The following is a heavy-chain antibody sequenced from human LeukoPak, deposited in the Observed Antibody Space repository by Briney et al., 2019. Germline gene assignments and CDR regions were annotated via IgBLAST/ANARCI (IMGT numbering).Heavy chain of an antibody. Sequence: GGSLRLSCAASGFTVSSNYMTWVLQAPGKGLEWVSVILGGGGTYYADSVKGRFTISRDNSKNTLYLQMNSLRAEDTAVYYCARGLVLTYYYFESWGQGTLVTVSS. CDR3: ARGLVLTYYYFES. J-gene: IGHJ4*02. CDR2: ILGGGGT. D-gene: IGHD2-8*02. CDR1: GFTVSSNY. V-gene: IGHV3-66*01.